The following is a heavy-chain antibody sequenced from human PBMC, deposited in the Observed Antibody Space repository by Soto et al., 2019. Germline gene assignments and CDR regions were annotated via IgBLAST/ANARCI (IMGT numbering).Heavy chain of an antibody. CDR3: VGGSASGVDH. D-gene: IGHD6-6*01. CDR1: TYTYNTHY. Sequence: ASVKVSCKSSTYTYNTHYIHWVRQAPGQGLEWVGVINPSVGSTNYAQKFQGRVTMTRDTSTTTFYMEVTSLTSEDTAIYYCVGGSASGVDHWGQGTLVTVSS. CDR2: INPSVGST. J-gene: IGHJ4*02. V-gene: IGHV1-46*02.